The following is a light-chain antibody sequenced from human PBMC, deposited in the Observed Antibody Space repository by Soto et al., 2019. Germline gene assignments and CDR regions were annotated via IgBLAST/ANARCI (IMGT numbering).Light chain of an antibody. CDR2: AAS. CDR1: QSISSY. V-gene: IGKV1-39*01. CDR3: QQSYSTPPT. J-gene: IGKJ1*01. Sequence: DIQMTQSPSSLSASVGDRVTITCRASQSISSYLNWYQQNPGKAPKLLIYAASSLQSGVPSRFSGSRSGTDFTLTISSLQPEDFATYYCQQSYSTPPTFGQGTKVEIK.